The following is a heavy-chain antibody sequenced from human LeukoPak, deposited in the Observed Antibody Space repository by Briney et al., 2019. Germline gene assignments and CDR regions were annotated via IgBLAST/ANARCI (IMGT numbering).Heavy chain of an antibody. D-gene: IGHD3-22*01. CDR3: ARELAYYDSSGYYVGSRYFDY. CDR2: IYSGGST. Sequence: GGSLRLSCAASGFTVSSNYMSWVRQAPGKGLEWVSVIYSGGSTYYADSVKGRFTISRDNSKNTLYLQMNSLRAEDTAVYYCARELAYYDSSGYYVGSRYFDYWGQGTLVTASS. J-gene: IGHJ4*02. V-gene: IGHV3-53*01. CDR1: GFTVSSNY.